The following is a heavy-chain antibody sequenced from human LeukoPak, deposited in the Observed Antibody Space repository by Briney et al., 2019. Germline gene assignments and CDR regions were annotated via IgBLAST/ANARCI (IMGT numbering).Heavy chain of an antibody. J-gene: IGHJ4*02. CDR1: GFTFSSYW. CDR2: IKPDGSAK. D-gene: IGHD2-8*01. V-gene: IGHV3-7*01. Sequence: QPGGSLRLSCEGSGFTFSSYWVTWVRQAPGKGLDWVATIKPDGSAKYYADSVKDRFTISRDNAKNSLYLQMNSLRVEDTAMYYCARNILTSDGLWGQGTLVTVSS. CDR3: ARNILTSDGL.